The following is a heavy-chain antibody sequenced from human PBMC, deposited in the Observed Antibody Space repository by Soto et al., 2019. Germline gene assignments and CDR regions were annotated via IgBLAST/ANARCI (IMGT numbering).Heavy chain of an antibody. CDR2: INHSGST. V-gene: IGHV4-34*01. CDR1: GGSFSNYY. CDR3: ARGLPKAYSSGSSHFDY. Sequence: QVQLQQWGAGLLKPSETLSLTCAVFGGSFSNYYWSGIRQPPGKGPEWIGEINHSGSTNYNPSLKSRVTISVDTSKNQFSLKLSSVTAADTAVYFCARGLPKAYSSGSSHFDYWGQGTLVTVSS. D-gene: IGHD3-22*01. J-gene: IGHJ4*02.